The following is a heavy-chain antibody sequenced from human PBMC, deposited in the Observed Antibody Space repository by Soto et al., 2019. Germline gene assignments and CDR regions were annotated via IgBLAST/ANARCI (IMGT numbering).Heavy chain of an antibody. Sequence: QVHLVQSGAEVRKPGSSVKVSCKASGGTFRNHGINWVRQAPGQGLEWVGAFIPILGTTNYAPKFQGRVTIPADESTSTAYMQLSSLRSEDSAIYFCARALLRLGELSFGSFDYWGQGTLVTVSS. CDR1: GGTFRNHG. J-gene: IGHJ4*02. CDR3: ARALLRLGELSFGSFDY. D-gene: IGHD3-16*01. CDR2: FIPILGTT. V-gene: IGHV1-69*01.